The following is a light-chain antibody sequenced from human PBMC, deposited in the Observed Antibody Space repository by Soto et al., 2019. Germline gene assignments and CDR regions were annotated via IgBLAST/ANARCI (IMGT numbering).Light chain of an antibody. CDR3: QQRHMWPIT. CDR1: QSFRGL. V-gene: IGKV3-11*01. J-gene: IGKJ5*01. CDR2: DAY. Sequence: EVVLTQSPVTLSLSPGERATLSCRASQSFRGLLAWYQQKPGQAPRLLIYDAYNRATGIPPRFSGSGSGTDFTLTISRLEHEDAAVSYCQQRHMWPITFVQGTRLEIK.